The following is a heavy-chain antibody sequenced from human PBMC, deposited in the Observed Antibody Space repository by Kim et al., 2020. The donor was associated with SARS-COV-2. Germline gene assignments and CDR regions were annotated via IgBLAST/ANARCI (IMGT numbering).Heavy chain of an antibody. CDR3: ARATYYYDSSGYELDY. V-gene: IGHV5-51*01. CDR2: IYPGDSDT. J-gene: IGHJ4*02. CDR1: GYSFTSYW. Sequence: GESLKISCKGSGYSFTSYWIGWVRQMPGKGLEWMGIIYPGDSDTRYSPSFQGQVTISADKSISTAYLQWSSLKASDTAMYYCARATYYYDSSGYELDYWGQGTLVTVSS. D-gene: IGHD3-22*01.